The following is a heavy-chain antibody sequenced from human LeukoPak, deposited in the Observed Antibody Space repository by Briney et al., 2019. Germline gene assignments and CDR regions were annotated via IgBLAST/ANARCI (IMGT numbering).Heavy chain of an antibody. D-gene: IGHD3-10*01. CDR3: ARPLEGYLGSGSWYFDY. J-gene: IGHJ4*02. Sequence: GGSLRLSCAASGFTFNNYWMHWVRQVPGKGLVCVSRINIDGSTTYADSVKGRFTISRDNAKNALYLQMNNLRAEDTAVYYCARPLEGYLGSGSWYFDYWGQGTLVTVSS. V-gene: IGHV3-74*03. CDR2: INIDGST. CDR1: GFTFNNYW.